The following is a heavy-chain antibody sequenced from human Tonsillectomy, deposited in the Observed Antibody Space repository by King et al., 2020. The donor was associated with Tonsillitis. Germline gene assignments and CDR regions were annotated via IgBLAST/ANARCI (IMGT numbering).Heavy chain of an antibody. CDR3: AKKLQGFFDY. V-gene: IGHV3-23*04. CDR2: ISGGGDNT. J-gene: IGHJ4*02. Sequence: VQLVESGGGLVQPGGSLRLSCAASGFIFSNYAMSWVRQAPGRGREWVSAISGGGDNTYYADSVKGRFTISVDNSKNTLYLQMNSLRDDDTAVYYCAKKLQGFFDYWGQGTLVTVSS. CDR1: GFIFSNYA.